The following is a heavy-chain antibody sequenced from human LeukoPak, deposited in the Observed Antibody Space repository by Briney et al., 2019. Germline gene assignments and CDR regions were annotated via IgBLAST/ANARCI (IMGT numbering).Heavy chain of an antibody. CDR3: ARGRVSVGDASGWSG. Sequence: ASVKVSCKASGYTFSDYYMHWVRQAPGQGLEWMGWINPNSGGTNYAEKFQGRVTMTRDTSISTAYMELSSLSFDDTAAYYCARGRVSVGDASGWSGWGQGTLVTVSS. CDR1: GYTFSDYY. J-gene: IGHJ4*02. V-gene: IGHV1-2*02. CDR2: INPNSGGT. D-gene: IGHD6-19*01.